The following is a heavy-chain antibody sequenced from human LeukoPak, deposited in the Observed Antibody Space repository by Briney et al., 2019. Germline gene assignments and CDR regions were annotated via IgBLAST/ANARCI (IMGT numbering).Heavy chain of an antibody. Sequence: ASETLSLTCDVYGGSFSGYYWSWIRQPPGKGLEWIGEINHSGSTNYNPSLKSRVTISVDTSKNQFSLKLSSVTAADTAVYYCARVVRGCSSTSCYRYYYGMDVWGQGTTVTVSS. CDR2: INHSGST. CDR1: GGSFSGYY. CDR3: ARVVRGCSSTSCYRYYYGMDV. J-gene: IGHJ6*02. V-gene: IGHV4-34*01. D-gene: IGHD2-2*01.